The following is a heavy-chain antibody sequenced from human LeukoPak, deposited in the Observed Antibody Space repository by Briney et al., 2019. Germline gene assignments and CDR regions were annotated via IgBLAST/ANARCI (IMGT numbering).Heavy chain of an antibody. D-gene: IGHD6-6*01. J-gene: IGHJ4*02. CDR2: MWYDGDKD. CDR1: GFSFSTYG. V-gene: IGHV3-33*06. Sequence: PGGSLRLSCAASGFSFSTYGTHWVRQAPGKGLERGAVMWYDGDKDYYADSVKGRFTISRDTSKNTLYLQMNNLRAEDTAVYYCAKDRETYEYTFDYWGQGTLVTVSS. CDR3: AKDRETYEYTFDY.